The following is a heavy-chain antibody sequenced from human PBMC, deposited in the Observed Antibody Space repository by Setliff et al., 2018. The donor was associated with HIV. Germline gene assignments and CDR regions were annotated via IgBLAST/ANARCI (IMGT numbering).Heavy chain of an antibody. Sequence: SETLSLTCTVSGGSISSGNYYWSWIRQPAGKGLEWIGRIYYSGSTYYNPSLKSRVTISVDTSKNQFSLKLSSVTAADTAVYYCARVEGVEMATNYWYFDLWGRGTLVTVSS. J-gene: IGHJ2*01. CDR2: IYYSGST. CDR1: GGSISSGNYY. D-gene: IGHD5-12*01. CDR3: ARVEGVEMATNYWYFDL. V-gene: IGHV4-39*07.